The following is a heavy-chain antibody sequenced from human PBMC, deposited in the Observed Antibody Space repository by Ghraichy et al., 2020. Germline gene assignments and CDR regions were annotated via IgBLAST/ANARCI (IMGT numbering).Heavy chain of an antibody. CDR2: FYYNGSP. Sequence: SETLSLTCTVSGASISSYYWSWIRQPPGKGLEWIGYFYYNGSPNYNPSLKSRVTISVDTSKNQISLKLSSVTAADTAVYYCARVDYGADDWGQGTPVTVSS. CDR1: GASISSYY. J-gene: IGHJ4*02. CDR3: ARVDYGADD. D-gene: IGHD4-17*01. V-gene: IGHV4-59*12.